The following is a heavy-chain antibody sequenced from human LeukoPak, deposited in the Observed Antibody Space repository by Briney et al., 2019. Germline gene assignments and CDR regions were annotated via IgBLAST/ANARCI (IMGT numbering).Heavy chain of an antibody. V-gene: IGHV4-38-2*01. CDR1: GYSISSGYY. D-gene: IGHD4-11*01. Sequence: SETLSLTCAVSGYSISSGYYWGWIRQPPGKGLEWIGSIYHSGSTYYNPSLKSRVTISVDTSKNQFSLKLTSVTAADTAVYYCARGDYNFAYWGQGTLVTVSS. CDR3: ARGDYNFAY. CDR2: IYHSGST. J-gene: IGHJ4*02.